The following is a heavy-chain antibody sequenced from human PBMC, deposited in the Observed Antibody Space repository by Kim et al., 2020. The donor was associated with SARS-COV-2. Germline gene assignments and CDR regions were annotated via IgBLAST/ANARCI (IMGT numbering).Heavy chain of an antibody. J-gene: IGHJ6*02. CDR2: ISYDGSNK. D-gene: IGHD6-13*01. CDR1: GFTFSSYA. Sequence: GGSLRLSCAASGFTFSSYAMHWVRQAPGKGLEWVAVISYDGSNKYYADSVKGRFTISRDNSKNTLYLQMNSLRAEDTAVYYCARANSIAAAGRQIYGMDVWGQGTTVTVSS. V-gene: IGHV3-30*04. CDR3: ARANSIAAAGRQIYGMDV.